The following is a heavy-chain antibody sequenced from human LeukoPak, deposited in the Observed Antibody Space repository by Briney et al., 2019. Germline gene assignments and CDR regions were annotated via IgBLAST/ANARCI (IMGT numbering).Heavy chain of an antibody. CDR1: GGTFSSYA. Sequence: GASVKVSCKASGGTFSSYAISWVRQAPGQGLEWMGGIIPIFGTANYAQKFQGRVTITADKSTSTAYMELSSLRSEDTAVYYCASEGRPYYSTSGSHVYMAYSYIDVWGKGTTVIVSS. CDR2: IIPIFGTA. V-gene: IGHV1-69*06. D-gene: IGHD3-16*01. J-gene: IGHJ6*03. CDR3: ASEGRPYYSTSGSHVYMAYSYIDV.